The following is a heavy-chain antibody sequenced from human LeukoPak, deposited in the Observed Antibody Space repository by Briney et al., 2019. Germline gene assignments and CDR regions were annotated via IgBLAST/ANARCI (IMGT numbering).Heavy chain of an antibody. CDR3: ARDRWRGPGYPYYYGMDV. Sequence: QPGGSLRLSCAASGFTVSSNYMSWVRQAPGKGLEWVSVIYSGGSTYYADSVKGRFTISRDNSKNMLYLQMNSLRAEDTAVYYCARDRWRGPGYPYYYGMDVWGKGTTVTVPS. D-gene: IGHD4-23*01. J-gene: IGHJ6*04. V-gene: IGHV3-53*01. CDR1: GFTVSSNY. CDR2: IYSGGST.